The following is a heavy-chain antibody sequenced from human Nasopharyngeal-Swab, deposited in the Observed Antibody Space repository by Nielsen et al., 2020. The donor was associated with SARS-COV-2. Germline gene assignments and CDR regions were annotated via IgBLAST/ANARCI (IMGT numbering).Heavy chain of an antibody. CDR2: INSDGSST. CDR1: GFTFSSYW. D-gene: IGHD6-13*01. J-gene: IGHJ6*02. Sequence: GESLKISCAASGFTFSSYWMHWVRQAPGKGLVWVSRINSDGSSTSYADSVKGRFTISRDNSKNTLYLQMNSLRAEDTAVYYCARLLGQQLATMGLNYYYYGMDVWGQGTTVTVSS. V-gene: IGHV3-74*01. CDR3: ARLLGQQLATMGLNYYYYGMDV.